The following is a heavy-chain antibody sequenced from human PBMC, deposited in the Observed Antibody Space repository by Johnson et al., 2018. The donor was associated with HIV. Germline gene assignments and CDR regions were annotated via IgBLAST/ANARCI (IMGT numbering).Heavy chain of an antibody. CDR1: GFTVSSNY. CDR3: AKGFGASSGAFDI. D-gene: IGHD1-26*01. V-gene: IGHV3-66*03. Sequence: VQLVESGGGLIQPGGSLRLSCAASGFTVSSNYMSWVRQAPGKGLEWVSGISWNSGSIGYADSVKGRFTISRDNSKNTLYLQMNSLRAEDTAVYYCAKGFGASSGAFDIWGQGTMVTVSS. CDR2: SWNSGSI. J-gene: IGHJ3*02.